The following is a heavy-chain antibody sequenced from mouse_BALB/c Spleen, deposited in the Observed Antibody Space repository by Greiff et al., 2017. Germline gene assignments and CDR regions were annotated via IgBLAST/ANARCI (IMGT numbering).Heavy chain of an antibody. J-gene: IGHJ3*01. V-gene: IGHV1-5*01. CDR1: GYSFTSYW. D-gene: IGHD2-2*01. CDR2: IYPGNSDT. CDR3: TRGGLRTNLPTWFAY. Sequence: VQLQQSGTVLARPGASVKMSCKASGYSFTSYWMHWVKQRPGQGLEWIGAIYPGNSDTSYNQKFKGKAKLTAVTSASTAYMELSSLTNEDSAVYYCTRGGLRTNLPTWFAYWGQGTLVTVSA.